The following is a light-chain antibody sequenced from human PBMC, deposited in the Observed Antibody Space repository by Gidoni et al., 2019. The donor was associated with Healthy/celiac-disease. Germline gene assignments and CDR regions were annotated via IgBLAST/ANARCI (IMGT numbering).Light chain of an antibody. Sequence: SSELTQPPSVSVSPVQTARITCSGDALPKQYAYWYQQKPGQALFLVLYNDSERPSGIPGRFSGSSSGTTVSLTISGVQAEDEADYYCQAADSSGTVVFGGGTKLTVL. CDR2: NDS. CDR3: QAADSSGTVV. CDR1: ALPKQY. J-gene: IGLJ2*01. V-gene: IGLV3-25*03.